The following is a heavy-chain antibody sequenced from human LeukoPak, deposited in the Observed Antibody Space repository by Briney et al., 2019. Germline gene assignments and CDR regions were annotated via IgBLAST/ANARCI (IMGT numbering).Heavy chain of an antibody. J-gene: IGHJ4*02. CDR2: ISSSSSYI. V-gene: IGHV3-21*01. Sequence: GGSLRLSCAASGFTFSSYSMNWVRQAPGKGLEWVSSISSSSSYIYYADSVKGRFTIFRDNAKNSLYLQMNSLRAEDTAVYYCASAPIEMATITFLHWGQGTLVTVSS. CDR3: ASAPIEMATITFLH. D-gene: IGHD5-24*01. CDR1: GFTFSSYS.